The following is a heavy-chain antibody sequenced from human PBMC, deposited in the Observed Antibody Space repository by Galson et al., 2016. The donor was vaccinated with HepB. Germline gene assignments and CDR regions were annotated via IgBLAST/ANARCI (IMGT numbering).Heavy chain of an antibody. Sequence: LRLSCAVSGFTVSTYNMHWVRQPPGKGLEWMGSIYYKGTTNYNPSLKSRVTISVDTSKNQFSLKLSSVTAADTAVYYCWGDRCGGNCYFRSSIDYWGRGTLVTVSS. V-gene: IGHV4-34*08. J-gene: IGHJ4*02. CDR1: GFTVSTYN. CDR2: IYYKGTT. CDR3: WGDRCGGNCYFRSSIDY. D-gene: IGHD2-21*02.